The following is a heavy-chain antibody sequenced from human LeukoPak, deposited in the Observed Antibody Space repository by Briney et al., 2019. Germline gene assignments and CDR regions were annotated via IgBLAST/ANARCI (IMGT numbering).Heavy chain of an antibody. CDR2: IYLGDSDT. J-gene: IGHJ4*02. CDR1: GYTFTSDW. V-gene: IGHV5-51*01. CDR3: ARGATGWYYYFDY. Sequence: GESLKISCKGSGYTFTSDWIGWVRQMPGKGLEWMGIIYLGDSDTRYSPSFQGQVTMSADKSLSPAYLQWNSLKASDTAMYYCARGATGWYYYFDYWGQGTLVTVSS. D-gene: IGHD6-19*01.